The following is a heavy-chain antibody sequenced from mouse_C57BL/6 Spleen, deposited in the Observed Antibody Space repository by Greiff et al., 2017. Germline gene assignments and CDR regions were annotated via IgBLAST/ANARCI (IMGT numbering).Heavy chain of an antibody. CDR3: ARRAYGSSYDYYAMDY. D-gene: IGHD1-1*01. Sequence: VQLQQPGAELVRPGSSVKLSCKASGYTFTSYWMDWVKQRPGQGLEWIGNIYPSDSETHYNQKFKDKATLTVDKSSSTAYMQLSSLTSEDSAVYYCARRAYGSSYDYYAMDYWGQGTSVTVSS. CDR1: GYTFTSYW. V-gene: IGHV1-61*01. J-gene: IGHJ4*01. CDR2: IYPSDSET.